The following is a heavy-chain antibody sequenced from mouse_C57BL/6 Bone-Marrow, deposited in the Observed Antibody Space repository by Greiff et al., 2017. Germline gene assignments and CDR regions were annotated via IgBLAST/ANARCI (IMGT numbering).Heavy chain of an antibody. V-gene: IGHV1-69*01. CDR1: GYTFTSYW. Sequence: VQLQQPGAELVMPGASVKLSCKASGYTFTSYWMHWVKQRPGQGLEWIGEIDPSDSYTNYNQKFKGKSTLTVDKSSSTAYMQLSSLTSEDSAVYYCARSSNYEGFASWGQGTLVTVSA. CDR2: IDPSDSYT. D-gene: IGHD2-5*01. CDR3: ARSSNYEGFAS. J-gene: IGHJ3*01.